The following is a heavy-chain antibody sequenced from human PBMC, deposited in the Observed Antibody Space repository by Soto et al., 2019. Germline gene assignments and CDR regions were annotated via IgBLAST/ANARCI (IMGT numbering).Heavy chain of an antibody. D-gene: IGHD3-3*01. CDR3: ARDLRFLEGLLLDY. V-gene: IGHV1-69*08. CDR2: IIPILGIA. Sequence: QVQLVQSGAEVKKPGSSVKVSCKASGGTFSSYTISWVRQAPGQGLEWMGRIIPILGIANYAQKSQGRVTIAADKSPSTAYMELSSLRSEDTAVYYCARDLRFLEGLLLDYWGQGTLVTVSS. CDR1: GGTFSSYT. J-gene: IGHJ4*02.